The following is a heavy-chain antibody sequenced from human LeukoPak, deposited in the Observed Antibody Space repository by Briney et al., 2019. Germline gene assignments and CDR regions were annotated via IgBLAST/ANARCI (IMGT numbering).Heavy chain of an antibody. Sequence: GGSLRLSCAASGFTFSSYGMHWVRQAPGKGLEWVAVISYDGSNKYYADSVKGRFTISRDNSKNTLYLQMNSLRAEDTAVYYCAAIRDYYGDYDYWGQGTLVTVSS. CDR2: ISYDGSNK. J-gene: IGHJ4*02. CDR3: AAIRDYYGDYDY. V-gene: IGHV3-30*03. D-gene: IGHD4-17*01. CDR1: GFTFSSYG.